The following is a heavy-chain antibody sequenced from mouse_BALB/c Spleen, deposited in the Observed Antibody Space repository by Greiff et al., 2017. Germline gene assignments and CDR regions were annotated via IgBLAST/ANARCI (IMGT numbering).Heavy chain of an antibody. V-gene: IGHV3-2*02. D-gene: IGHD2-12*01. CDR2: ISYSGST. Sequence: EVKLMESGPGLVKPSQSLSLTCTVTGYSITSDYAWNWIRQFPGNKLEWMGYISYSGSTSYNPSLKSRISITRDTSKNQFFLQLNSVTTEDTATYYCARAYYRWGQGTSVTVSS. J-gene: IGHJ4*01. CDR3: ARAYYR. CDR1: GYSITSDYA.